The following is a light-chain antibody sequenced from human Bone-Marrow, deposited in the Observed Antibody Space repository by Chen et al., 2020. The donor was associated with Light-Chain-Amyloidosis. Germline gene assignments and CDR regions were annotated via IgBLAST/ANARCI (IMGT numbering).Light chain of an antibody. Sequence: NFMLTQPHSVSESPGKTVIISCTRSSGSIAINYVQWYQQRPGSSPNTVIYEDDQRPSGVPDRFSGSIDRSSNSASLTISGLKTEDEADYYCQSYQGSSQGVFGGGTKLTVL. CDR3: QSYQGSSQGV. J-gene: IGLJ3*02. CDR1: SGSIAINY. V-gene: IGLV6-57*01. CDR2: EDD.